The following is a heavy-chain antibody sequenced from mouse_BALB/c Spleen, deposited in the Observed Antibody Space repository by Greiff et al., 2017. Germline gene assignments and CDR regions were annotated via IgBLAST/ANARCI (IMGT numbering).Heavy chain of an antibody. J-gene: IGHJ2*01. CDR3: ARVYDGYPFDY. CDR1: GYTFTSYT. D-gene: IGHD2-3*01. V-gene: IGHV1-4*02. Sequence: VQLVESAAELARPGASVKMSCKASGYTFTSYTMHWVKQRPGQGLEWIGYINPSSGYTEYNQKFKDKTTLTADKSSSTAYMQLSSLTSEDSAVYYCARVYDGYPFDYWGQGTTLTVSS. CDR2: INPSSGYT.